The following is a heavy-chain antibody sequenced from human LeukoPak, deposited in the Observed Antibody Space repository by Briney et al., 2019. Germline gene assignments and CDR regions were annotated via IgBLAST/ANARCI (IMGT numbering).Heavy chain of an antibody. V-gene: IGHV1-2*02. Sequence: ASVKVSCKASGYTFTGYYMHWVRQAPGQGLEWMGWINPNSGGTNYAQKFQGRVTMTRDTSISTAYMELSRLRSDDTAVYYCTSPRPTVTRRHYYYYYMDVWGKGTTVTVSS. CDR2: INPNSGGT. CDR1: GYTFTGYY. J-gene: IGHJ6*03. D-gene: IGHD4-11*01. CDR3: TSPRPTVTRRHYYYYYMDV.